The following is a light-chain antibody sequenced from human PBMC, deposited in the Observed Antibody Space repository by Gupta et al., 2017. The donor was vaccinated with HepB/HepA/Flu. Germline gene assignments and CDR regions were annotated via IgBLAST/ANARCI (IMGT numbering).Light chain of an antibody. CDR2: QAS. V-gene: IGKV1-5*03. CDR3: QQDKSYWT. CDR1: QSIRSW. J-gene: IGKJ1*01. Sequence: DTQMTQSPSNLSASVGDRVTITCRASQSIRSWLAWYQQKPGKDPKLLIYQASRGESGVALRFSGSGVGTEFTLTSSLPHHDVFASYYGQQDKSYWTFGQGTKVEIK.